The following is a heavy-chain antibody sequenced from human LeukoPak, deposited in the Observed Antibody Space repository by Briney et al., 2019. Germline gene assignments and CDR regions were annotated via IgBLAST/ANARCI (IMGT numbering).Heavy chain of an antibody. CDR2: ISGSGGST. V-gene: IGHV3-23*01. D-gene: IGHD6-19*01. CDR3: AKHSSGWYYFDS. J-gene: IGHJ4*02. CDR1: GFTLSSYA. Sequence: GGSLRLSCAASGFTLSSYAMSGVRQAPGKGLECVSAISGSGGSTYYADSVKGRFTISRDNSKNTLYLQMNSLRAEDTAVYYCAKHSSGWYYFDSWGQGTLVTVSS.